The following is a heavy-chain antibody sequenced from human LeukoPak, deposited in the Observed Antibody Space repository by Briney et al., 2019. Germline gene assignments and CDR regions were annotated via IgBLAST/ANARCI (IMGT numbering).Heavy chain of an antibody. D-gene: IGHD4-17*01. J-gene: IGHJ4*02. CDR2: ISGSGGST. CDR3: AKSSWSVTPGYFDY. CDR1: GFPFSSYA. V-gene: IGHV3-23*01. Sequence: GGSLRLSFAASGFPFSSYAMSWVRQTPGKGLEWVSTISGSGGSTYYADSVKGRFTISRDNSKNTLYLQMNSLRAEDTAIYYCAKSSWSVTPGYFDYWGQGTLVTVSS.